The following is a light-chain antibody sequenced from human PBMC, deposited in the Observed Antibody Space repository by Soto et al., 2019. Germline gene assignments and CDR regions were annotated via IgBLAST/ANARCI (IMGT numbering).Light chain of an antibody. CDR3: QQYGSAPRT. CDR2: GAS. V-gene: IGKV3-20*01. J-gene: IGKJ1*01. Sequence: EIVLTQAPGTLSLSPGERATLSCRASQSVSSSYVVWHQQKPGQAPRLLIDGASNRATGIPDRFSGSGAGTDFTLTSSRLEPEDFAVYYCQQYGSAPRTFGQGTKVDIK. CDR1: QSVSSSY.